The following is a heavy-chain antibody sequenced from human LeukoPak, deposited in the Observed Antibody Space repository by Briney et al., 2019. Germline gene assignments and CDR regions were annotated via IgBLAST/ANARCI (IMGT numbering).Heavy chain of an antibody. CDR1: GFTVSCSY. D-gene: IGHD6-13*01. Sequence: GGSLRLSCAGSGFTVSCSYMSWVRQAPGKGLEWVSVLYSGGSIFYADSVKGRFTISRDISKNMLYLQMNSLRADDTAVYYCARGAISSWYEDWGQGTLVTVSS. CDR3: ARGAISSWYED. J-gene: IGHJ4*02. V-gene: IGHV3-66*01. CDR2: LYSGGSI.